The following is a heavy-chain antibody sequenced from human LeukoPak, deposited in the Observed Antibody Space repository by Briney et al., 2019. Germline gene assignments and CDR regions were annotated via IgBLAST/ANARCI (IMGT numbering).Heavy chain of an antibody. CDR1: GGSISNYY. J-gene: IGHJ4*02. D-gene: IGHD5-12*01. CDR3: ARIPLGYSGAYYFDS. CDR2: VHISGST. V-gene: IGHV4-4*09. Sequence: SETLSLTCSVSGGSISNYYWSWIRQPPGKGLEWIGYVHISGSTNYNPSLRSRVTIALDTSKRQFSLKLSSVTAADTALYYCARIPLGYSGAYYFDSWGQGTLVTVSS.